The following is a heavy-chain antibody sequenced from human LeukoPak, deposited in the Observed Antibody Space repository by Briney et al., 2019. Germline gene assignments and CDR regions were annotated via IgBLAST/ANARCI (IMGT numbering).Heavy chain of an antibody. V-gene: IGHV3-73*01. CDR2: IRSKANSYAT. Sequence: GGSLKLSCAASGFTFSGSAMHWVRQASGKGLEWVGRIRSKANSYATAYAASVKGRFTISRDDSKNTAYLQMNSLKTEDTAVYYCTRHQQWLADYWGQGTLVTVSS. CDR3: TRHQQWLADY. J-gene: IGHJ4*02. CDR1: GFTFSGSA. D-gene: IGHD6-19*01.